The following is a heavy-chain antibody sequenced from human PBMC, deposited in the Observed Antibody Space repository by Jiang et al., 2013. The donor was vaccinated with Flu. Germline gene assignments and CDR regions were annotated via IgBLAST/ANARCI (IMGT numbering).Heavy chain of an antibody. CDR2: IGSKANNYAT. CDR1: GFTFSDSA. CDR3: TRRGCSGDHCFSDY. D-gene: IGHD2-15*01. Sequence: QLLESGGGLVQPGGSLKLSCAASGFTFSDSAMYWVRQASGKGLEWVGRIGSKANNYATGYGASVKGRFTISRDDSKNTAYLQMNSLKAEDTAVYYCTRRGCSGDHCFSDYWGQGTLVTVSA. V-gene: IGHV3-73*01. J-gene: IGHJ4*02.